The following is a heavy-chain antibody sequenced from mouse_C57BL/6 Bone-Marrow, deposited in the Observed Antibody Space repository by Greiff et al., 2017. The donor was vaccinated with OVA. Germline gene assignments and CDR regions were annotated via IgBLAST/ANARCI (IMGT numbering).Heavy chain of an antibody. Sequence: EVKVVESGGGLVKPGGSLKLSCAASGFTFSDYGMHWVRQAPEKGLEWVAYISSGGSTIYYADTVKGRFTISRDNAKNTLFLQMTSLRSEDTAMYYCARRIWSAWFAYWGQGTLVTVSA. J-gene: IGHJ3*01. CDR3: ARRIWSAWFAY. CDR2: ISSGGSTI. CDR1: GFTFSDYG. D-gene: IGHD1-1*02. V-gene: IGHV5-17*01.